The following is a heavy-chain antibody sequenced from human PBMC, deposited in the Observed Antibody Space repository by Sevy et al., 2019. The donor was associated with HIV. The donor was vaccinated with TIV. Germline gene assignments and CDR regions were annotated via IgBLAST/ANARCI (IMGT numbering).Heavy chain of an antibody. J-gene: IGHJ6*02. CDR3: ARVGGYYYGMDV. Sequence: GGSLRLSCAASGFTFSSYAMHWVRQAPGKGLEWVAVISYDGSNKYYADSVKGRFTISRDNSKNTLYLQMNTLRAEDTAVYYCARVGGYYYGMDVWGQWTTVTVSS. CDR1: GFTFSSYA. D-gene: IGHD3-16*01. CDR2: ISYDGSNK. V-gene: IGHV3-30-3*01.